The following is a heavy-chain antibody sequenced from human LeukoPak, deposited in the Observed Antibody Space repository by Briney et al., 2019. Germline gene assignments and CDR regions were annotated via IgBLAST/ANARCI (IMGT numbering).Heavy chain of an antibody. D-gene: IGHD2-15*01. V-gene: IGHV1-18*01. Sequence: ASVKVSCKASGYTFTSYGISWVRQAPGQGLEWMGWVSAYNGNTNYAQKLQGRVTMTTDTSTSTAYMELRSLRSDDTAVYYCARVMGDVVVVAATRNWFDPWGQGTLVTVSS. CDR3: ARVMGDVVVVAATRNWFDP. J-gene: IGHJ5*02. CDR2: VSAYNGNT. CDR1: GYTFTSYG.